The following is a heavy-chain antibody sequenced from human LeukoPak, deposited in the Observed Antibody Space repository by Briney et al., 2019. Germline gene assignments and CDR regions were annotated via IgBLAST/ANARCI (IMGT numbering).Heavy chain of an antibody. CDR2: IYPGDSDT. J-gene: IGHJ4*02. V-gene: IGHV5-51*01. CDR1: GYSFTSYW. D-gene: IGHD3-22*01. CDR3: ARYYYDSSGYYHLDY. Sequence: VESLKIPCKGSGYSFTSYWIGWVRQMPGKGLEWMGIIYPGDSDTRYSPSLQGQVTISADKSISTAYLQWSSLKASDTAMYYCARYYYDSSGYYHLDYWGQGTLVTVSS.